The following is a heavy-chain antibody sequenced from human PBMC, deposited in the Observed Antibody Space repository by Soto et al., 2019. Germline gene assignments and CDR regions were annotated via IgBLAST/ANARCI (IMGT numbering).Heavy chain of an antibody. CDR1: GGTFSSYT. J-gene: IGHJ4*02. D-gene: IGHD6-13*01. V-gene: IGHV1-69*08. CDR2: IIPILGTA. Sequence: ASVKVSCKASGGTFSSYTISWVRQAPGQGFEWLGRIIPILGTANYAQKFQGRVTITADKSTSTAYMELSSLRSEDTAVYYCARDPAAAGFDYWGQGTLVTVSS. CDR3: ARDPAAAGFDY.